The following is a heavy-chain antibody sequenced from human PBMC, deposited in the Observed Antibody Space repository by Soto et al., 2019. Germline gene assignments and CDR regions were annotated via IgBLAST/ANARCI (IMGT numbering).Heavy chain of an antibody. CDR2: ISTYNGNT. J-gene: IGHJ4*02. V-gene: IGHV1-18*01. Sequence: QVPLVQSGAEVKKPGASVKVSCKASGYTFTSTGISWVRQAPGQGLEWMGWISTYNGNTRYAQKFQGRVTLTTDTSTGTAYMELGSLRSDDTAVVFCARCKDGHNSCYFDYWGQGTLLTVSS. CDR3: ARCKDGHNSCYFDY. CDR1: GYTFTSTG.